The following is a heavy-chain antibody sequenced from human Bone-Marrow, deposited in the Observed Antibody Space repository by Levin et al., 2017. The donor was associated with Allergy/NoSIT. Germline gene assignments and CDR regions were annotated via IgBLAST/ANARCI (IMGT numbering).Heavy chain of an antibody. Sequence: GESLKISCKASGYTFTSHHFHWVRQAPGQGLEWMGIINPSAGSTSYAQKFQGRVTMTRDTSTSTVYMELSSLRSEDTALYYCAADRGNNYRFDYWGQGTLVTVSS. V-gene: IGHV1-46*01. CDR3: AADRGNNYRFDY. CDR1: GYTFTSHH. D-gene: IGHD1/OR15-1a*01. CDR2: INPSAGST. J-gene: IGHJ4*02.